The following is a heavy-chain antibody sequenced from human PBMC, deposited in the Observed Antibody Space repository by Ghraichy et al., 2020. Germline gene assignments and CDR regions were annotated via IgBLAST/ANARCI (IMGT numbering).Heavy chain of an antibody. CDR1: GGSFSGYY. CDR2: INHSGST. J-gene: IGHJ6*02. CDR3: ARLRGSWYKGYYYGMDV. Sequence: SETLSLTCAVYGGSFSGYYWSWIRQPPGKGLEWIGEINHSGSTNYNPSLKSRVTISVDTSKNQFSLKLSSVTAADTAVYYCARLRGSWYKGYYYGMDVWGQGTTVTVSS. V-gene: IGHV4-34*01. D-gene: IGHD6-13*01.